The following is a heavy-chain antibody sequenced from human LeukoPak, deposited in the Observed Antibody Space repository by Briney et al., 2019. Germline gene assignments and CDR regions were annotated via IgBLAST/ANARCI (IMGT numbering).Heavy chain of an antibody. Sequence: AASVKVFCKTSGYIFTPHHIHWMRQAPGQGLELLGWVSAANNPEYSQKFQGRVVITRDASATTSYLELNSLRSEDTAVYYCAMSVEMPPIPSFDYWGQGTLVTVSS. CDR3: AMSVEMPPIPSFDY. CDR1: GYIFTPHH. D-gene: IGHD5-24*01. J-gene: IGHJ4*02. V-gene: IGHV1-3*01. CDR2: VSAANNP.